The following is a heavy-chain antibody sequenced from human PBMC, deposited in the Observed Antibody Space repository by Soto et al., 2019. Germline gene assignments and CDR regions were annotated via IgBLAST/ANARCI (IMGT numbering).Heavy chain of an antibody. D-gene: IGHD2-21*02. CDR1: VASFTSYT. J-gene: IGHJ4*02. CDR3: AAAYCDDDCSNLGWYFNF. CDR2: IIPIFDVP. Sequence: QVQLVQSGAEVKKPGSSVKVSCKSSVASFTSYTFSWVRQAPGQGLEWLGRIIPIFDVPNYAQDFQGRVTITADKSTTTAYMEFSSLRSEDTAVYYCAAAYCDDDCSNLGWYFNFWGQGTLVTVSS. V-gene: IGHV1-69*02.